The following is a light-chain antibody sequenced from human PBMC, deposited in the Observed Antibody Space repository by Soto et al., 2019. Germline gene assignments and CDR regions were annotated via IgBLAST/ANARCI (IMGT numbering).Light chain of an antibody. CDR3: QSYDSSLSGSNDG. Sequence: QSVLTQPPSVSGAPGQRGTISCTGSSSNIGAGYDVHWYQQLPGTAPKLLIYGNSNRPSGVPDRFSGSKSGTSASLAITGLQAEDEADYYCQSYDSSLSGSNDGFGTGNKVTVL. J-gene: IGLJ1*01. CDR1: SSNIGAGYD. V-gene: IGLV1-40*01. CDR2: GNS.